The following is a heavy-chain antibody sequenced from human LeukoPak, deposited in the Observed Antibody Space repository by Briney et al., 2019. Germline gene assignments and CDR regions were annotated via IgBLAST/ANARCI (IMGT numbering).Heavy chain of an antibody. CDR1: GFTFDNFW. V-gene: IGHV3-7*01. CDR3: GVVY. Sequence: GESLRLSCAASGFTFDNFWMNWVRQAPGKGLEWVANINKDGSEKYYVDSVEGRFTISRDNARNSLYLQMNSLRAEDTAVYYCGVVYWGRGTLVTVSS. CDR2: INKDGSEK. J-gene: IGHJ4*02.